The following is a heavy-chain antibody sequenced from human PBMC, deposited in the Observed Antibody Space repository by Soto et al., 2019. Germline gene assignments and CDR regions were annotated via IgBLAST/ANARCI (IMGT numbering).Heavy chain of an antibody. D-gene: IGHD6-13*01. V-gene: IGHV4-30-4*01. CDR3: ATEEPSGIAAAGTVYY. CDR1: GGSISSGDYY. J-gene: IGHJ4*02. CDR2: IYYSGST. Sequence: QVQLQESGPGLVKPSQTLSLTCTVSGGSISSGDYYWSWIRQPPGKGLEWIGYIYYSGSTYYNPSLKSRVTISVDTSKNQFSLKLSSVTAADTAVYYCATEEPSGIAAAGTVYYWGQGTLVTVSS.